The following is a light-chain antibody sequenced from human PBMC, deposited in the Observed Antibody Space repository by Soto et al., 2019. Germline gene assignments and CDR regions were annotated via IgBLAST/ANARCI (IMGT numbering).Light chain of an antibody. CDR2: GAS. J-gene: IGKJ1*01. V-gene: IGKV3-15*01. CDR1: QSVSSN. Sequence: EIVMTQSPATLSVSPGERATLSCRASQSVSSNLAWYQQKPGQAPRPLIYGASTRATGIPARFSGTGSGTEFTLTISSLQSEDFALYYCQQYNDWPLTFGQGTKVDIK. CDR3: QQYNDWPLT.